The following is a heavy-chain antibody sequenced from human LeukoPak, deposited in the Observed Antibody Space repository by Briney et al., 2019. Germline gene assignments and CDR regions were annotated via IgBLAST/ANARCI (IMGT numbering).Heavy chain of an antibody. D-gene: IGHD1-20*01. CDR1: GGSFSGYY. CDR2: INHSGST. V-gene: IGHV4-34*01. CDR3: ATLTGTDY. J-gene: IGHJ4*02. Sequence: SETLSLTCAVYGGSFSGYYWSWIRQPPGKGLEWIGEINHSGSTNYNPSLKSRVTISVDTSKNQFSLKLSSVTAADTAVYYRATLTGTDYWGQGTLVTVSS.